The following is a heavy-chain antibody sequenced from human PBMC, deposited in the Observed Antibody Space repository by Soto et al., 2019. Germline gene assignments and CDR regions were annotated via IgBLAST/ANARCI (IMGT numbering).Heavy chain of an antibody. CDR2: ISGSGGST. D-gene: IGHD3-10*02. CDR1: GFTFSSDA. CDR3: AKDYVQGSRGIYYYYYGIDV. J-gene: IGHJ6*02. Sequence: GGSLRRCFAASGFTFSSDAMSWVRQAPGEVLGLVSAISGSGGSTYYAYSVKGRFTISRDNSKKTLYLQMNSLRAEDTAVYYCAKDYVQGSRGIYYYYYGIDVWGQGTTVTVS. V-gene: IGHV3-23*01.